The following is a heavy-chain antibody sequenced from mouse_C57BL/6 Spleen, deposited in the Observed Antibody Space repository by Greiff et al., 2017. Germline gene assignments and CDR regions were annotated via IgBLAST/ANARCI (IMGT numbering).Heavy chain of an antibody. CDR1: GYTFTSYW. D-gene: IGHD1-1*01. CDR3: ARDYYGSSFDY. J-gene: IGHJ2*01. CDR2: IDPSDSYT. V-gene: IGHV1-69*01. Sequence: QVQLQQSGAELVMPGASVKLSCKASGYTFTSYWMHWVKQRPGQGLEWIGEIDPSDSYTNYNQKFKGKYTLTVDKSSSTAYMQLSSLTSEDSAVYYCARDYYGSSFDYWGQGTTLTVSS.